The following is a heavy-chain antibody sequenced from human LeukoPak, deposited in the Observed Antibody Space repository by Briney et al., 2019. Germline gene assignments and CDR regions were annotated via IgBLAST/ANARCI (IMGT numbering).Heavy chain of an antibody. D-gene: IGHD5-24*01. CDR2: IYYSGST. J-gene: IGHJ5*02. Sequence: SETLSLTCTVSGGSISSGGYYWSWIRQHTGKGLEWIGYIYYSGSTYYNPSLKSRVTISVDTSKNQFSLKLSFVTAADTAVYYCARGCMGWLHRKGWFDPWGQGTLVTVSS. V-gene: IGHV4-31*03. CDR1: GGSISSGGYY. CDR3: ARGCMGWLHRKGWFDP.